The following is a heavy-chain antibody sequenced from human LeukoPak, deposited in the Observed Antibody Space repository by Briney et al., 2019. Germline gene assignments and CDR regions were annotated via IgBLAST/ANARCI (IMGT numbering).Heavy chain of an antibody. V-gene: IGHV5-51*01. CDR1: GYSFTTYW. Sequence: GESLKISCKGSGYSFTTYWIGWVRQMPGKGLEWMGIIYPGDSDTRYSPSFQGQVTISADKSISTAYLQWSSLKASDTAMYYCARPQNYYGSGSHMGGFDYWGQGTLVTVSS. CDR3: ARPQNYYGSGSHMGGFDY. CDR2: IYPGDSDT. D-gene: IGHD3-10*01. J-gene: IGHJ4*02.